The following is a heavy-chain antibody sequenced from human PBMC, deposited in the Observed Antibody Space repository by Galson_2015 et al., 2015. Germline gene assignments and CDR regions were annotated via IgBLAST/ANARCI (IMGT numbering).Heavy chain of an antibody. CDR1: GDSVSSHSAA. CDR2: TYYRSKWYN. Sequence: CAISGDSVSSHSAAWNWIRQSPSRGLEWLGRTYYRSKWYNDYAVSVKSRITINPDTSKNQFSLQLNSVTPEDTAVYYCARIVTTGYSSIQFHFDYWGQGTLVTVSS. V-gene: IGHV6-1*01. D-gene: IGHD6-13*01. CDR3: ARIVTTGYSSIQFHFDY. J-gene: IGHJ4*02.